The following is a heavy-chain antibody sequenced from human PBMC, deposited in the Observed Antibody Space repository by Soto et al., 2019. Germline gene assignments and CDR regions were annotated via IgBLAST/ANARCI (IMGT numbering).Heavy chain of an antibody. J-gene: IGHJ6*02. CDR2: IWYDGSNK. Sequence: GGSLRLSCAASGFTFSSYGMHWVRQAPGKGLEWVAVIWYDGSNKYYADSAKGRFTISRDNSKNTLYLQMNSLRAEDTAVYYCARDKNAAAGGYYGMDVWGQGTTVTVSS. D-gene: IGHD6-13*01. CDR3: ARDKNAAAGGYYGMDV. CDR1: GFTFSSYG. V-gene: IGHV3-33*01.